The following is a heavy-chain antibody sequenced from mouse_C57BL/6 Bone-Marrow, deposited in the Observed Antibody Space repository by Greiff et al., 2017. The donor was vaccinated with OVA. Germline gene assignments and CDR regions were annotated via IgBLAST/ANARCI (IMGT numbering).Heavy chain of an antibody. CDR2: IDPENGDT. CDR1: GFNIKDDY. D-gene: IGHD3-3*01. CDR3: TRGRDIDY. Sequence: VQLQQSGAELVRPGASVKLSCTASGFNIKDDYMHWVKQRPEQGLEWIGWIDPENGDTEYASKFQGKATITADTTSNTAYLQLSSLTSEDTAVYYCTRGRDIDYWGQGTTLTVSS. V-gene: IGHV14-4*01. J-gene: IGHJ2*01.